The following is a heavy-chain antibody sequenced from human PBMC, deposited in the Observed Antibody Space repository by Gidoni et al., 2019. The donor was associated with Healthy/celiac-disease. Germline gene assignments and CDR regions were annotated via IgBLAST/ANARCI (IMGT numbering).Heavy chain of an antibody. CDR3: ARDPTDYYYGSGSYHDY. D-gene: IGHD3-10*01. CDR2: IWYDGSNK. Sequence: QVQLVASGGGVVQPGRSLRLSCAASGFAFSSYGMQWVRQAPGKGLEWVAVIWYDGSNKYYADSVKGRFTISRDNSKNTLYLQMNSLRAEDTAVYYCARDPTDYYYGSGSYHDYWGQGTLVTVSS. V-gene: IGHV3-33*01. CDR1: GFAFSSYG. J-gene: IGHJ4*02.